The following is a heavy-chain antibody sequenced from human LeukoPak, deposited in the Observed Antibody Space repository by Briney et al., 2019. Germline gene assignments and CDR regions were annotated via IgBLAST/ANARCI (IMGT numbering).Heavy chain of an antibody. CDR2: INPNSGGT. CDR1: GYTFTNFG. J-gene: IGHJ4*02. V-gene: IGHV1-18*03. Sequence: ASVKVSCKTSGYTFTNFGLSWVRQAPGHGPEWMGWINPNSGGTNYAQKFQGRVTMTRDMSTTTVYMELSSLRSEDMAVYYCARANWGKGYYFDYWGQGTLVTVSS. CDR3: ARANWGKGYYFDY. D-gene: IGHD3-16*01.